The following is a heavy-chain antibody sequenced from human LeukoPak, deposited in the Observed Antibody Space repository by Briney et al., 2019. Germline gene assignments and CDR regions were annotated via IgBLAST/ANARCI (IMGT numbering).Heavy chain of an antibody. Sequence: APVKVSCKASGYRFTNYGISWVRQAPGQGLQWMGWISTYNTNTNYAQKLQGRVTMTTDTSTSTAYMELRSLRSDDTAVYYCARDDSSGSYGPNLDYWGQGTLVTVSS. CDR3: ARDDSSGSYGPNLDY. CDR1: GYRFTNYG. CDR2: ISTYNTNT. J-gene: IGHJ4*02. D-gene: IGHD1-26*01. V-gene: IGHV1-18*01.